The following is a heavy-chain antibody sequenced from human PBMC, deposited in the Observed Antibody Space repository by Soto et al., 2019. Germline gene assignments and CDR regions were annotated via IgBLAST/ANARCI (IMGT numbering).Heavy chain of an antibody. V-gene: IGHV4-30-4*01. Sequence: QVQLQQSGPGLVKPSQTLSLTCTVSGGSISFDHYHWTWIRQPPGKGLEWIGYVHYSGSVLYNPSLQSRVSISVDTCKNHFSLKLSSVTAADTAVYFCAREDDGGDRDYYGLDVWGQGTTVTVSS. D-gene: IGHD2-21*02. CDR2: VHYSGSV. J-gene: IGHJ6*02. CDR1: GGSISFDHYH. CDR3: AREDDGGDRDYYGLDV.